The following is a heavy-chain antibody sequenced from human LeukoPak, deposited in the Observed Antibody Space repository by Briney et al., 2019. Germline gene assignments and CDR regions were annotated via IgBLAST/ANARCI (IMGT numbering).Heavy chain of an antibody. J-gene: IGHJ4*02. CDR2: ISSSSSYI. D-gene: IGHD2-8*02. CDR3: ARVLGGITGGYFDY. Sequence: GGSLRLSCAASGFTFSSYAMSWVRQAPGKGLEWVSSISSSSSYIYYADSVKGRFTISRDNAKNSLYLQMNSLRAEDTAVYYCARVLGGITGGYFDYWGQGTLVTVSS. V-gene: IGHV3-21*01. CDR1: GFTFSSYA.